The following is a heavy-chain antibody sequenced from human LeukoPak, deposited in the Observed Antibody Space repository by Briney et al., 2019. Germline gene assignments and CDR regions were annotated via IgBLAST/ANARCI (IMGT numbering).Heavy chain of an antibody. V-gene: IGHV3-21*01. D-gene: IGHD5-12*01. CDR2: ISTSSSYI. CDR1: AFTFSSYG. Sequence: GGTLRLSCAASAFTFSSYGMSWVRQAPGKGLEWVSSISTSSSYIYYADSVKGRFTISRDNAKNSLYLQMNSLRAEDTAVYYCARDDSGYDYGGYWGQGTLVTVSS. J-gene: IGHJ4*02. CDR3: ARDDSGYDYGGY.